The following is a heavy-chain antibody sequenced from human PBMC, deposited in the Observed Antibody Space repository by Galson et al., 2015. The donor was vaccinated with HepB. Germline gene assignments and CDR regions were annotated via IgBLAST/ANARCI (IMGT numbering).Heavy chain of an antibody. CDR1: GFTVSSNY. D-gene: IGHD3-3*01. J-gene: IGHJ6*02. V-gene: IGHV3-53*01. Sequence: SLRLSCAASGFTVSSNYMSWVRQAPGKGLEWVSVIYSGGSTYYADSVKGRFTISRDNSKNTLYLQMNSLRAEDTAVYYCARGESFWSTYGMDVWGQGTTVTVSS. CDR2: IYSGGST. CDR3: ARGESFWSTYGMDV.